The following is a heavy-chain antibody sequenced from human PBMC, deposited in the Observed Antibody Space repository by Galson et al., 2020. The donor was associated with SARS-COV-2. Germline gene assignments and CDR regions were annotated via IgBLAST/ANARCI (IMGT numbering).Heavy chain of an antibody. V-gene: IGHV4-59*01. CDR1: GGSISSYY. J-gene: IGHJ4*02. CDR2: IYYSGST. D-gene: IGHD6-19*01. Sequence: SETLSLTCTVSGGSISSYYWSWIRQPPGKGLEWIGYIYYSGSTNYNPSLKSRVTISVDTSKNQFSLKLSSVTAADTAVYYCARDEAGASGWSYYFDYWGQGTLVTVSS. CDR3: ARDEAGASGWSYYFDY.